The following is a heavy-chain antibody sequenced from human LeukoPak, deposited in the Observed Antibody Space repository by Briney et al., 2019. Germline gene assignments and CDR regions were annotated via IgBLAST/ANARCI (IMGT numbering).Heavy chain of an antibody. CDR3: AKTLRESSGREYFDL. Sequence: PGGSLRLSCAASGFTFSSYDMSWVRQAPGKGLEWVSAVSGSGGSTYYADSVKGRFTISRDNSKDTLYLQMNSLRAEDTAVYYCAKTLRESSGREYFDLWGRGTLVTVSS. CDR2: VSGSGGST. D-gene: IGHD6-19*01. J-gene: IGHJ2*01. V-gene: IGHV3-23*01. CDR1: GFTFSSYD.